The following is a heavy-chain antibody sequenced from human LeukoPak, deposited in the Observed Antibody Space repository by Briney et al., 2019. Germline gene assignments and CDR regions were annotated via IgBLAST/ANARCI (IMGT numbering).Heavy chain of an antibody. CDR1: AFIFSGHW. CDR2: TKEDGSER. D-gene: IGHD6-13*01. CDR3: AREGASSSFGY. J-gene: IGHJ4*02. V-gene: IGHV3-7*03. Sequence: GGSLRLSCEGSAFIFSGHWMNWVRQTPGKGLEWVASTKEDGSERQYVDSVKGRFTISRDNSKDTLYLQMNSLRAEDTAVYYCAREGASSSFGYWGQGTLVTVSS.